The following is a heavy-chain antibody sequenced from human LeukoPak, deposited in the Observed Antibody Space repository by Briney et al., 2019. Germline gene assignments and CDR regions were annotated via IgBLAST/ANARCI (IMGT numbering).Heavy chain of an antibody. Sequence: GASVKVSCKASGGTFSSYAISWVRQAPGQGLEWMGIINPSGGSTSYAQKFQGRVTMTRDTSTSTVYMELSSLRSEDTAVYYCASPRSSEMAVEDAFDIWGQGTMVTVSS. CDR1: GGTFSSYA. J-gene: IGHJ3*02. CDR2: INPSGGST. CDR3: ASPRSSEMAVEDAFDI. V-gene: IGHV1-46*01. D-gene: IGHD5-24*01.